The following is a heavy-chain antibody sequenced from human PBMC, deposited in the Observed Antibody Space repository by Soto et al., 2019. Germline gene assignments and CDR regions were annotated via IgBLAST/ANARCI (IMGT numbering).Heavy chain of an antibody. D-gene: IGHD2-15*01. CDR1: GGTFSTSS. J-gene: IGHJ5*02. Sequence: QLQLVQSGTEVKAPGSSVQVSCKASGGTFSTSSFVWVRQGPGQGLEWMGGIIPIFARTNFAQKFQGRVTFSADESTRTTYMELRSLTSEDTAIYYCARDVVRSTAGGSWGQGTVVTVSS. CDR3: ARDVVRSTAGGS. CDR2: IIPIFART. V-gene: IGHV1-69*01.